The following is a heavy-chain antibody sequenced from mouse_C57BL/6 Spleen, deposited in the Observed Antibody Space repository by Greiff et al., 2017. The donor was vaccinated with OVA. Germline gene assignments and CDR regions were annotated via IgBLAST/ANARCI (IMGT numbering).Heavy chain of an antibody. CDR1: GYTFTSYW. J-gene: IGHJ3*01. Sequence: QVQLQQPGAELVKPGASVKLSCKASGYTFTSYWMQWVKQRPGQGLEWIGEIDPSDSYTNYNQKFKGKATLTVDTSSSTAYMQLSSLTSEDSAVYYCARESRALTGTAYWGQGTLVTVSA. D-gene: IGHD4-1*01. CDR2: IDPSDSYT. CDR3: ARESRALTGTAY. V-gene: IGHV1-50*01.